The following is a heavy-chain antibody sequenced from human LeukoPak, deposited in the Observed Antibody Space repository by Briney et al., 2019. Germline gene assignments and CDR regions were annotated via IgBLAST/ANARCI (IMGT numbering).Heavy chain of an antibody. CDR2: IRYDGSNK. V-gene: IGHV3-30*02. CDR3: AKIWIGELSTDY. J-gene: IGHJ4*02. D-gene: IGHD3-10*01. Sequence: GGSLRLSCAASGFTFSSYGMHWVRQAPGKGLEWVAFIRYDGSNKYYADSVKSRFTISRDNSKNTLYLQMNSLRAEDTAVYYCAKIWIGELSTDYWGQGTLVTVSS. CDR1: GFTFSSYG.